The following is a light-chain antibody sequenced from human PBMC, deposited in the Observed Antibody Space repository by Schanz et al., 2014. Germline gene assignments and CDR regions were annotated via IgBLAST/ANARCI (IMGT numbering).Light chain of an antibody. CDR1: QSISGY. CDR2: GAF. V-gene: IGKV3D-15*01. Sequence: EIVLTQSPGTLSLSPGERATLSCKASQSISGYDLAWYQQKPGQAPRLLIYGAFDRATGIPDRFSGSGSGTEFTLTISSLQSEDVAVYYCQQYNNWLTTFGQGTRVEIK. CDR3: QQYNNWLTT. J-gene: IGKJ1*01.